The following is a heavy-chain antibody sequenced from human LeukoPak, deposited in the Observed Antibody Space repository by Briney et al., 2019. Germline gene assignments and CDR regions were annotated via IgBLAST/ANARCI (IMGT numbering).Heavy chain of an antibody. J-gene: IGHJ4*02. V-gene: IGHV3-33*01. Sequence: PGGSLRLSCAASGFTFSSYGMHWVRQAPGKGLEWVAVIWYDGSNKYYADSVKGRFTISRDNSKNTLYLQMNSLRAEDTAVYYCAREGGPYDSSGYYYAYFDYWGQGTPVTVSS. CDR2: IWYDGSNK. CDR1: GFTFSSYG. CDR3: AREGGPYDSSGYYYAYFDY. D-gene: IGHD3-22*01.